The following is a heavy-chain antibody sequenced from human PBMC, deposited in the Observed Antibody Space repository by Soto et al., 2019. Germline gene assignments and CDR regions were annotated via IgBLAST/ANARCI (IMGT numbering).Heavy chain of an antibody. Sequence: ASVKVSCKASGYTFTSYAMHWVRQAPGQRLEWMGWINAGNGNTKYSQKFQGGVTITRDTSASTAYMELSSLRSEDTAVYYCARGPVWFGELICYDYWGQGTLVTVS. CDR2: INAGNGNT. CDR1: GYTFTSYA. V-gene: IGHV1-3*01. J-gene: IGHJ4*02. CDR3: ARGPVWFGELICYDY. D-gene: IGHD3-10*01.